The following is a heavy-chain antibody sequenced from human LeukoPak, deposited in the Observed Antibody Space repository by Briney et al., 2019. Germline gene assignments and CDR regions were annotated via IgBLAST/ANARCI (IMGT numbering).Heavy chain of an antibody. Sequence: GGSLRLSCAASGFTFSSYGMHWARQAPGKGLEWVAFVRYDGSNKYYADSVKGRLTISRDNSKNALYPQMNSLRAEDTAVYYCAKDPLSLMVYAKGAFDIWGQGTMVTVSS. J-gene: IGHJ3*02. D-gene: IGHD2-8*01. CDR3: AKDPLSLMVYAKGAFDI. V-gene: IGHV3-30*02. CDR1: GFTFSSYG. CDR2: VRYDGSNK.